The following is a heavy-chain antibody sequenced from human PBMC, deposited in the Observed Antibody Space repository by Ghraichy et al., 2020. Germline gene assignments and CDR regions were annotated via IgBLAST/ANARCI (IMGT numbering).Heavy chain of an antibody. CDR1: GGSFSGYY. D-gene: IGHD3-22*01. CDR2: INHSGST. Sequence: SETLSLTCAVYGGSFSGYYWSWIRQPPGKGLEWIGEINHSGSTNYNPSLKSRVTISVDTSKNQFSLKLSSVTAADTAVYYCARGGYYYDSSGYYSQFDYWGQGTLVTVSS. J-gene: IGHJ4*02. V-gene: IGHV4-34*01. CDR3: ARGGYYYDSSGYYSQFDY.